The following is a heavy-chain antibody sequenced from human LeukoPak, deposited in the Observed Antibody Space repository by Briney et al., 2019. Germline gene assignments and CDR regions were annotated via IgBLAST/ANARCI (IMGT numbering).Heavy chain of an antibody. V-gene: IGHV3-23*01. D-gene: IGHD6-19*01. Sequence: GGSLRLSCAASGFAFNSYDMTWVRRAPGKGLEWVSLITTDTYYADSVKGRFTISRDNSKNTLYLQMNSLRAEDTAVYYCARRTVAGTLGDYWGQGTLVTVSS. CDR3: ARRTVAGTLGDY. CDR2: ITTDT. CDR1: GFAFNSYD. J-gene: IGHJ4*02.